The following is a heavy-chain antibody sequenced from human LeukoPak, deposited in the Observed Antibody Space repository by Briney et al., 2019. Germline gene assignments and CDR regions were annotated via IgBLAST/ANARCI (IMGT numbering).Heavy chain of an antibody. CDR1: GGSISSYY. Sequence: SETLSLTCTVSGGSISSYYWSWIRQPPGKGLEWIGYIYYSGSTSYNPSLKSRVTISVDTSKNQFSLKLSSVTAADTAVYYCARAGIAAAGTVDAFDIWGQGTMVTVSS. V-gene: IGHV4-59*12. CDR2: IYYSGST. J-gene: IGHJ3*02. D-gene: IGHD6-13*01. CDR3: ARAGIAAAGTVDAFDI.